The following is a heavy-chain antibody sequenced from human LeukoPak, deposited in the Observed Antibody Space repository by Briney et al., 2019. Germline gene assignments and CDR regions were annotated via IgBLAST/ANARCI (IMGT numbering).Heavy chain of an antibody. CDR1: GASFSGYY. D-gene: IGHD3-10*01. CDR3: AGDRVSSGH. CDR2: ISSSTSTI. Sequence: LSLTCAVYGASFSGYYWSWIRQAPGKGLEWVSYISSSTSTIYYADSVKGRFTISRDNVKNSLFLQMNSLRAEDTAVYYCAGDRVSSGHWGQGTLVTVSS. J-gene: IGHJ4*02. V-gene: IGHV3-11*04.